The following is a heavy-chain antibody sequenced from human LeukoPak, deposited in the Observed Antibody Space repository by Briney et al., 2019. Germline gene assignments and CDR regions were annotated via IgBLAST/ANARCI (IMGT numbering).Heavy chain of an antibody. Sequence: PGGSLRLSCAASGFTFSSYGMHWVRQAPGKGLEWVAVIWYDGSNKYYADSVKGRFTISRDNSKNTLYLQMNSLRAEDTAVYYCARDRGYSGSLTDYWGQGTPVTVSS. CDR1: GFTFSSYG. J-gene: IGHJ4*02. D-gene: IGHD1-26*01. CDR3: ARDRGYSGSLTDY. V-gene: IGHV3-33*01. CDR2: IWYDGSNK.